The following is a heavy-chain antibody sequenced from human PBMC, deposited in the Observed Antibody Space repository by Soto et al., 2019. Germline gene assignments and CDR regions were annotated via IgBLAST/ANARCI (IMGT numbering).Heavy chain of an antibody. CDR3: ARENKVSSGYSYGYLDY. CDR2: IIPIFGTA. V-gene: IGHV1-69*13. CDR1: GGTFSSYA. Sequence: SVKVSCKASGGTFSSYAISWVRQAPGQGPEWMGGIIPIFGTANYAQKFQGRVTITADESTSTAYMELSSLRSEDTAVYYCARENKVSSGYSYGYLDYWGQGTLVTVSS. J-gene: IGHJ4*02. D-gene: IGHD5-18*01.